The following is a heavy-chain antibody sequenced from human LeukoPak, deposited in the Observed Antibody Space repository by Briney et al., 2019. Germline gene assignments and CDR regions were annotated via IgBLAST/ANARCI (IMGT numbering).Heavy chain of an antibody. CDR3: ASEGGDYSDAFDI. D-gene: IGHD4-17*01. CDR1: GGTFSSYA. V-gene: IGHV1-69*13. Sequence: SVKVSCKASGGTFSSYAISWVRQAPGQGLEWMGGIIPIFGTADYAQKFQGRVTITADESTSTAYMELSSLRSEDTAVYYCASEGGDYSDAFDIWGQGTMVIVSS. CDR2: IIPIFGTA. J-gene: IGHJ3*02.